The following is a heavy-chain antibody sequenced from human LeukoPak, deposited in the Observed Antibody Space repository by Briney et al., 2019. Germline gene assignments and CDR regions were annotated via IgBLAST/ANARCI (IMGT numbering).Heavy chain of an antibody. J-gene: IGHJ1*01. D-gene: IGHD4-17*01. CDR3: AKEGPITVTGPEYFQH. CDR1: GFTFSSYA. Sequence: PGGSLRLSCAASGFTFSSYAMSWVRQAPGKGLEWVSATSGSGGSTYYADSVKGRFTISRDNSKNTLYLQMNSLRAEDTAVYYCAKEGPITVTGPEYFQHWGQGTLVTVSS. CDR2: TSGSGGST. V-gene: IGHV3-23*01.